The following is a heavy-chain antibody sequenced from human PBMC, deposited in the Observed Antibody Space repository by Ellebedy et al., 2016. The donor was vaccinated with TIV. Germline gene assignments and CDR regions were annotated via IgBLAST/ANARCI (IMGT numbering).Heavy chain of an antibody. CDR3: AGGGSSGSSDY. CDR1: GFTFRSHG. J-gene: IGHJ4*02. Sequence: GGSLRLXCVASGFTFRSHGIYWVRQAPGKGLEWVAVISSDGSNKYYADSVKGRFTISRDNSKNTLYLQMNSLRTDDMAVYYCAGGGSSGSSDYWGQGTLVTVSS. D-gene: IGHD3-10*01. V-gene: IGHV3-30*03. CDR2: ISSDGSNK.